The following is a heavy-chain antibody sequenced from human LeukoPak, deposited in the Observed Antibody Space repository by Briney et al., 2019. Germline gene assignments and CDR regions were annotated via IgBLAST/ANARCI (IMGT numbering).Heavy chain of an antibody. J-gene: IGHJ4*02. V-gene: IGHV3-30-3*01. CDR1: GFTFSSYA. Sequence: PGGSLRLSCAASGFTFSSYAMHWVRQAPGKGLEWVAVISYDGSNKYYADSVKGRFTISRDNSKNTLYLQMNSLRAEDTAVYYCARARVVVAARGRGSYFDYWGQGTLVTVPS. D-gene: IGHD2-15*01. CDR2: ISYDGSNK. CDR3: ARARVVVAARGRGSYFDY.